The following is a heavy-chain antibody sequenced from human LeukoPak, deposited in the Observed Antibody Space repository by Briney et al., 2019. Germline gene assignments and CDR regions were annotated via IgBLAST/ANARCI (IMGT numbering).Heavy chain of an antibody. Sequence: GGSLRLSCAASGFTFSSYAMSWVRQAPGKGLEWVSGISGSGYNTYYPDSVKGRFTISRDNSRDTLYLQMNTLRAEDTAIYYCAHRTAFDSWGQGTLVTVSS. V-gene: IGHV3-23*01. D-gene: IGHD1-14*01. CDR1: GFTFSSYA. CDR2: ISGSGYNT. CDR3: AHRTAFDS. J-gene: IGHJ4*02.